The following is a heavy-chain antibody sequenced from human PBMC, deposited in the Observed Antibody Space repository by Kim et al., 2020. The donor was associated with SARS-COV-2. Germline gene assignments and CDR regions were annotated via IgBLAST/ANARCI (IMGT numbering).Heavy chain of an antibody. CDR2: ISSSSSRTI. CDR3: ARGWELRGDWFDP. CDR1: GFTFSSYS. V-gene: IGHV3-48*02. J-gene: IGHJ5*02. Sequence: GGSLRLSCAASGFTFSSYSMNWVRQAPGKGLEWVSSISSSSSRTIYYADSVKGRFTISRDNAKNALYLQMNILRDEGTAVYYCARGWELRGDWFDPWGQGTLVPVSS. D-gene: IGHD1-26*01.